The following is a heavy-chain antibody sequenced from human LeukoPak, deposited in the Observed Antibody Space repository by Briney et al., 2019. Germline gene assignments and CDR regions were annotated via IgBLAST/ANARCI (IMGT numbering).Heavy chain of an antibody. CDR2: INHSGST. Sequence: PSETMSLTCAVYGGSFSGYYWNWIRQPPGKGLEWIGEINHSGSTNYNPSLKSRVTISVDTSKNQFPLKLSSVTAADTAVYYCARAKSSGWLRYWGQGTLVTVSS. CDR1: GGSFSGYY. J-gene: IGHJ4*02. V-gene: IGHV4-34*01. D-gene: IGHD5-12*01. CDR3: ARAKSSGWLRY.